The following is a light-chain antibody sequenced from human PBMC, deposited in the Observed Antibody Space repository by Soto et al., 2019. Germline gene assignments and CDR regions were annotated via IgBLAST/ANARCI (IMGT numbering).Light chain of an antibody. CDR2: DAS. V-gene: IGKV3-20*01. CDR3: HQYAWSPLT. CDR1: QTVPSSY. Sequence: EIVLTQSPGTLSFSPGERATLSCMASQTVPSSYLAWYQQRPGQAPRLLIYDASSRAFGIPDRFSGSESGTDFTLTISSLEPEDFAVYYCHQYAWSPLTFGQGTRLEIK. J-gene: IGKJ5*01.